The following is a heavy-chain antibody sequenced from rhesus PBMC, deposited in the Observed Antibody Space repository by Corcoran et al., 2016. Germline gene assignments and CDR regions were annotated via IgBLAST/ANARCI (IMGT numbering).Heavy chain of an antibody. D-gene: IGHD6-25*01. J-gene: IGHJ4*01. CDR1: GFTFSSYG. CDR2: MSNGGGST. Sequence: EVQLVESGGGLVQPGGSLRLSCAASGFTFSSYGMSWVRQAPGRGLEWVSYMSNGGGSTYYADSVKGRFTISRDNSKNTLSLQMNSLRAEDTAVYYCANLAAAGLDYWGQGVLVTVSS. CDR3: ANLAAAGLDY. V-gene: IGHV3S5*01.